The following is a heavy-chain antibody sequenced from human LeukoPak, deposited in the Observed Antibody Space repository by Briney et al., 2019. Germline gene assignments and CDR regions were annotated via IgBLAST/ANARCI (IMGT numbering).Heavy chain of an antibody. V-gene: IGHV3-64*01. CDR2: ISYNGEQT. CDR1: GFTFSQYF. CDR3: ARDPSVGGFSGSELDF. J-gene: IGHJ4*02. Sequence: GGSLRLSCAGSGFTFSQYFMHWVRQAPGKGLEYLSVISYNGEQTYYSKSVKGRFTISRDNSKNMLYLQMGSLRPEDTAVYFCARDPSVGGFSGSELDFWGQGTLVTVSS. D-gene: IGHD3-22*01.